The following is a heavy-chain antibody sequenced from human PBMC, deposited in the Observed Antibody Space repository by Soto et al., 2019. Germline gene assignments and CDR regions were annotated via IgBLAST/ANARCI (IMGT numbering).Heavy chain of an antibody. V-gene: IGHV4-61*05. Sequence: PSETLSLTCTVSGGSISSSSYYWGWIRQPPGKGLEWIGYIYYSGSTNYNPSLKSRVTISVDTSKNQFSLKLSSVTAADTAVYYCARVSGGDYLDYWGQGTLVTVSS. J-gene: IGHJ4*02. CDR2: IYYSGST. D-gene: IGHD2-21*01. CDR1: GGSISSSSYY. CDR3: ARVSGGDYLDY.